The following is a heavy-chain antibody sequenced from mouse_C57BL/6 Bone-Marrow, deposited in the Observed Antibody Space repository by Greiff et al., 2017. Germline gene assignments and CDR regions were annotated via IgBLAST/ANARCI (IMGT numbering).Heavy chain of an antibody. Sequence: EVQLQESGGGLVQPGGSLKLSCAASGFTFSDYGMAWVRQAPRKGPEWVAFISNLAYSIYYADTVTGRFTISRENAKNTLYREMSSLRSEDTAMYDCARVGGYYGWFAYWGQGTRVTVSA. J-gene: IGHJ3*01. CDR2: ISNLAYSI. V-gene: IGHV5-15*01. CDR1: GFTFSDYG. D-gene: IGHD2-3*01. CDR3: ARVGGYYGWFAY.